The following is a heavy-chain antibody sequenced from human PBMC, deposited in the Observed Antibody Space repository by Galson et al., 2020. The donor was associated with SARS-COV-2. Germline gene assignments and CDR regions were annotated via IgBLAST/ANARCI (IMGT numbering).Heavy chain of an antibody. CDR1: GFTFSSYG. V-gene: IGHV3-30*18. J-gene: IGHJ6*03. Sequence: GGSLRLSCAASGFTFSSYGMHWVRQAPGKGLEWVAVISYDGSNKYYADSVQGRFTISRDNSKNTLYLQMNSLRAEDTAVYYCAKDGVEEYQLLFYYYYYYMDVWGKGTTVTVSS. CDR3: AKDGVEEYQLLFYYYYYYMDV. CDR2: ISYDGSNK. D-gene: IGHD2-2*01.